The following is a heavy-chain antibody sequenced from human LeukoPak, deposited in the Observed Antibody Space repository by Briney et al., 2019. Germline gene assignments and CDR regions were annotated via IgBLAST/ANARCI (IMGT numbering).Heavy chain of an antibody. J-gene: IGHJ4*02. CDR3: ARRNRWELLDF. CDR2: INHSGST. D-gene: IGHD1-26*01. Sequence: SETLSLTCAVYGGSFSGYYWSWIRQPPGKGLEWIGEINHSGSTNYNPSLKSRVTISLDTSKNQFSLKLGSVTAAVTAVYYCARRNRWELLDFWGQGTLVTVSS. CDR1: GGSFSGYY. V-gene: IGHV4-34*01.